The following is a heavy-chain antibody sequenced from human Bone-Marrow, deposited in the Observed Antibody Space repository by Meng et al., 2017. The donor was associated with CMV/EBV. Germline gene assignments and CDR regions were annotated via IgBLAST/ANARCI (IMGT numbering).Heavy chain of an antibody. J-gene: IGHJ3*02. CDR1: GFTFRSYW. D-gene: IGHD3-22*01. CDR3: AREVVDNYYDSSGYYFGGAFDI. CDR2: IKTDGTYA. Sequence: GESLKISCAASGFTFRSYWMHWVRQTPQKGLVWVSRIKTDGTYANYADSVKGRFTISRDNSKNTLYLQMNSLRAEDTAVYYCAREVVDNYYDSSGYYFGGAFDIWGQGTMVTVSS. V-gene: IGHV3-74*01.